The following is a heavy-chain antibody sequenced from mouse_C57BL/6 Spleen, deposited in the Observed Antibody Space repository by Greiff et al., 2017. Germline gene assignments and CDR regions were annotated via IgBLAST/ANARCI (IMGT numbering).Heavy chain of an antibody. J-gene: IGHJ2*01. D-gene: IGHD3-1*01. V-gene: IGHV1-72*01. Sequence: QVQLQQPGAELVKPGASVKLSCKASGYTFTSYWMHWVKQRPGRGLEWIGRIEPNSGGTKYNEKFKSKATLTVDKPSSTAYMQLSSLTSEDSAVYYGARAGSGWEGDYFDYWGQGTTLTVSA. CDR3: ARAGSGWEGDYFDY. CDR1: GYTFTSYW. CDR2: IEPNSGGT.